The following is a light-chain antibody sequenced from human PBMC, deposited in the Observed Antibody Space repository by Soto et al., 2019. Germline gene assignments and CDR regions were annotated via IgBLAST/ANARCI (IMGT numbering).Light chain of an antibody. J-gene: IGKJ1*01. V-gene: IGKV3-11*01. CDR3: QVRDVWPS. CDR1: QSVSTS. CDR2: DAS. Sequence: IVLTQSPATLSLSPGERAALSCRASQSVSTSLAWYQHKPGQAPRLFIYDASKRAPGIPARFSGSGSGTDFTLTISSLEPEDFAVYYRQVRDVWPSFGQGTKVEIK.